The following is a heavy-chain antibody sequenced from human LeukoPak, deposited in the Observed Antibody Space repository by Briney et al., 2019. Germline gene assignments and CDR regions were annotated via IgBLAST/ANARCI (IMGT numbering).Heavy chain of an antibody. CDR1: AYSSTRVW. D-gene: IGHD1-26*01. Sequence: SCKGPAYSSTRVWIGWARQVTGKGMVWVSRIISVGNSARYADSAKGRFSISRDNSTGTMHLQMNSLRVEQTPVYYCAREIIVGATVDYWRRGTVDSVSS. V-gene: IGHV3-74*01. J-gene: IGHJ4*02. CDR3: AREIIVGATVDY. CDR2: IISVGNSA.